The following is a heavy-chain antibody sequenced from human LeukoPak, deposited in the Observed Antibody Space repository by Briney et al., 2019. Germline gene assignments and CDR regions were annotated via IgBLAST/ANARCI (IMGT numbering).Heavy chain of an antibody. CDR2: IYYSGTT. V-gene: IGHV4-39*07. J-gene: IGHJ4*02. D-gene: IGHD3-22*01. CDR1: GGSISSSSYY. CDR3: ARDRYYYDSSGYYWLFDY. Sequence: SETLSLTCTVSGGSISSSSYYWGWIRQPPGKGLEWIGSIYYSGTTNYNPSLKSRVTMSVDTSKNQFSLKLSSVTAADTAVYYCARDRYYYDSSGYYWLFDYWGQGTLVTVSS.